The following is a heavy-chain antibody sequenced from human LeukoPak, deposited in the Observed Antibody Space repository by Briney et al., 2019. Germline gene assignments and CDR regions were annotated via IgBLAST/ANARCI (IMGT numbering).Heavy chain of an antibody. Sequence: SETLSLTCTVSGGSTRSSSSYWGWVRQPPGKGLEWIGRIYTSGSTNYNPSLKSRVTISVDTSKNQFSLKLSSVTAADTAVYYCARHQRGYGDYEFDYWGQGTLVTVSS. CDR2: IYTSGST. CDR3: ARHQRGYGDYEFDY. V-gene: IGHV4-39*01. J-gene: IGHJ4*02. D-gene: IGHD4-17*01. CDR1: GGSTRSSSSY.